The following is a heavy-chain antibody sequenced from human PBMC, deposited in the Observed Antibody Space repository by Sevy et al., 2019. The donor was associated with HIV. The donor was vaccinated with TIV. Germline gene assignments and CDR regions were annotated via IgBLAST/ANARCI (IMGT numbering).Heavy chain of an antibody. V-gene: IGHV4-61*01. CDR3: ARAGGSYYFDY. D-gene: IGHD1-26*01. J-gene: IGHJ4*02. CDR1: GGPVSSGSYY. CDR2: IYYSGST. Sequence: SETLSLTCTVSGGPVSSGSYYWSWIRQPPGKGLEWIGYIYYSGSTNYNPSLKSRVTISVDTSKNQFSLKLSSVTAADTAVYYCARAGGSYYFDYWGQRTLVTVSS.